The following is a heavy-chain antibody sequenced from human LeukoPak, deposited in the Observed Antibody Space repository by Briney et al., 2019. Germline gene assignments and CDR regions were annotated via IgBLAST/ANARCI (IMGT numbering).Heavy chain of an antibody. Sequence: GASVKVSCKASGYTFTGYYMHWVRQAPGQGLEWMGWINPNSGGTNYAQKFQGRVTITRNTSISTAYMELSSLRSEDTAVYYCARVGLRYFDWSSPDPSDAGDAFDIWGQGTMVTVSS. CDR2: INPNSGGT. D-gene: IGHD3-9*01. J-gene: IGHJ3*02. V-gene: IGHV1-2*02. CDR1: GYTFTGYY. CDR3: ARVGLRYFDWSSPDPSDAGDAFDI.